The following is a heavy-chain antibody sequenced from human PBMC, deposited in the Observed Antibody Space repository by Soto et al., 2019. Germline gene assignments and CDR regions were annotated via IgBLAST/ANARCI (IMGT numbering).Heavy chain of an antibody. D-gene: IGHD3-22*01. CDR3: AADQYYYDSSGYYRDWYFDL. Sequence: GASVKVSCKASGFTFTSSAVQWVRQARGQRLEWIGWIVVGSGNTNYAQKFQERVTITRDMSTSTAYMELSSLRPEDTAVYYCAADQYYYDSSGYYRDWYFDLWGRGTLVTVSS. CDR1: GFTFTSSA. V-gene: IGHV1-58*01. CDR2: IVVGSGNT. J-gene: IGHJ2*01.